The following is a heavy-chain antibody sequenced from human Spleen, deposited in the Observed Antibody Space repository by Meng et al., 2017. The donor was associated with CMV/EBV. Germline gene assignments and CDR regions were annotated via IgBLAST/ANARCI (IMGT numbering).Heavy chain of an antibody. J-gene: IGHJ5*02. CDR2: IYQSGST. D-gene: IGHD6-13*01. V-gene: IGHV4-4*02. Sequence: CSVSGGSISSPNWWTWVRQPPGKGLEWIGEIYQSGSTNYNPSLKSRVTMSVDKSNNQFSLKLSSVTAADTAVYYCARINIADSTFDPWGQGSLVTVSS. CDR3: ARINIADSTFDP. CDR1: GGSISSPNW.